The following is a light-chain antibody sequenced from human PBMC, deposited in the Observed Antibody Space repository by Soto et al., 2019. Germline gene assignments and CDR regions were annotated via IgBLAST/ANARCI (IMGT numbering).Light chain of an antibody. V-gene: IGKV3D-15*01. CDR3: QQYTNWPIT. CDR1: QTVGRDY. J-gene: IGKJ5*01. Sequence: EMVMTQSPGTLSVSPGERATLSCRASQTVGRDYLAWYQHKPGQAPRLLIYGISNRATGLPDRFSGSGSGTELTLTISSVQPEDVAIYYCQQYTNWPITFGQGTRLELK. CDR2: GIS.